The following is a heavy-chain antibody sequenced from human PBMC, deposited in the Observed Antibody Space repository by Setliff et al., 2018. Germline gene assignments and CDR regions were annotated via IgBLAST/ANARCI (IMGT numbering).Heavy chain of an antibody. CDR2: VYYSGYT. CDR3: ARVDFTMLQGVLGH. J-gene: IGHJ1*01. Sequence: KPSETLSLTCTASNGSVSTTSHYWGWVRQPPGKGLEWIGSVYYSGYTYYSLSLESRVAISVDTSKNQFSLKVNSVTAADTAVYYCARVDFTMLQGVLGHWGQGTLVTVSS. V-gene: IGHV4-39*07. CDR1: NGSVSTTSHY. D-gene: IGHD3-10*01.